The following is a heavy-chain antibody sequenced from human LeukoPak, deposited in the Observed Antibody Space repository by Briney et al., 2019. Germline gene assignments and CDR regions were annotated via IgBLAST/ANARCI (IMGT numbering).Heavy chain of an antibody. D-gene: IGHD2-21*01. CDR3: TKEGPVNAIGDL. CDR1: GFTFSTYA. J-gene: IGHJ5*02. V-gene: IGHV3-23*01. CDR2: ISDGGYTT. Sequence: GGSLGLSCAASGFTFSTYAFSWVGQAPGKGLEWVSAISDGGYTTYYADSVKGRFTISRENSKNTLYLQISSLRADDTAVYYCTKEGPVNAIGDLWGQGTLVTVSS.